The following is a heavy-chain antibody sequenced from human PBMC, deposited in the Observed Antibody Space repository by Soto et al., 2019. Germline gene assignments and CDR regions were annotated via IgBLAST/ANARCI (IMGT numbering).Heavy chain of an antibody. D-gene: IGHD1-26*01. Sequence: GGSLRLSCAASGFAFKNYALSWVRQAPGKGLQWVSSIRDSVGSPYYADSVKGRFTISRDNSKGTLYFQMNSLGAEDTAIYYCARGSVGAAGILDLWGQGTMVTVSS. CDR1: GFAFKNYA. CDR2: IRDSVGSP. V-gene: IGHV3-23*01. CDR3: ARGSVGAAGILDL. J-gene: IGHJ3*01.